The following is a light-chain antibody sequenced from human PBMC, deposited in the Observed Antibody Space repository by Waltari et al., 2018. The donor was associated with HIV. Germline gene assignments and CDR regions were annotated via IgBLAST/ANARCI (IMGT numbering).Light chain of an antibody. CDR2: DNN. CDR1: SSNIGKNF. J-gene: IGLJ2*01. V-gene: IGLV1-51*01. CDR3: GTWDSSLSGVG. Sequence: QSVLTQPPSVSAAPGQKVTISCSGSSSNIGKNFVSWFKQLPGTAPKLLIYDNNKRPSGIPDRFSGSKSGTSATLGITGLQTGDEADYYCGTWDSSLSGVGFGGGTKLTVL.